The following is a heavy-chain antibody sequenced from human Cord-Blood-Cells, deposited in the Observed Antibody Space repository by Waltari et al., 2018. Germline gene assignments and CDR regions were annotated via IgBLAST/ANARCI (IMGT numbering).Heavy chain of an antibody. J-gene: IGHJ3*02. V-gene: IGHV4-38-2*01. CDR2: INHSGST. D-gene: IGHD2-2*03. CDR3: ARRAGYCSSTSCFFAFDI. CDR1: GYSISSGYY. Sequence: QVQLQESGPGLVKPSETLSLTCAVSGYSISSGYYWGWIRQTPGKGLEWIGRINHSGSTYYNPSLKNRVTISIDTSKNQFSLKLSAVTAADTAVYYCARRAGYCSSTSCFFAFDIWGQGTMVTVSS.